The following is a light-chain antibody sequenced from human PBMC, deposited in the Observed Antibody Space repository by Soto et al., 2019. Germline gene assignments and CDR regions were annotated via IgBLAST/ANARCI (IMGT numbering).Light chain of an antibody. CDR3: MQGSHWPTT. J-gene: IGKJ1*01. CDR1: QGLVHSDGNTY. V-gene: IGKV2-30*02. Sequence: VVMTQSPLSLPVSLGQPATISCRSSQGLVHSDGNTYLSWFQQRPGQSPRRLIYKISNRDSGVPDRFSGSGSGTDFTLKISRVEAEDIGVYYCMQGSHWPTTFGQGTKADIK. CDR2: KIS.